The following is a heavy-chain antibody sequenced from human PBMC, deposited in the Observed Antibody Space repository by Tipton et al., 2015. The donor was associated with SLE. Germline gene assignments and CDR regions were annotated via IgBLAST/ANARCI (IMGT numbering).Heavy chain of an antibody. V-gene: IGHV4-61*09. CDR1: GGSISSGSYY. J-gene: IGHJ3*02. CDR2: IYTSGSV. CDR3: ARATHDVLPGAVAAFDI. Sequence: TLSLTCSVSGGSISSGSYYWSWIRQPAGKGLEWIGHIYTSGSVNYHPSLKSRVTISVDTSKNQFSLKVTSVTAADTAVYYCARATHDVLPGAVAAFDIWGQGTRVTVSS. D-gene: IGHD2-15*01.